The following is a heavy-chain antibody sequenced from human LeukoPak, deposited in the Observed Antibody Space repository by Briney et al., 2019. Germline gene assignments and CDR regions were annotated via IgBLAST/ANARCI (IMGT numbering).Heavy chain of an antibody. CDR1: GGSISTGDYY. D-gene: IGHD1-14*01. J-gene: IGHJ4*02. CDR2: IYTTGST. Sequence: PSQTLSLTCIVSGGSISTGDYYCSWIRQPAGKGLEWIGRIYTTGSTNYNPSLKSRVTISVDTSKNQFSLKVTSVTAADTAVYHCARSARAMADHHFDSWGQGTLVTVSS. V-gene: IGHV4-61*02. CDR3: ARSARAMADHHFDS.